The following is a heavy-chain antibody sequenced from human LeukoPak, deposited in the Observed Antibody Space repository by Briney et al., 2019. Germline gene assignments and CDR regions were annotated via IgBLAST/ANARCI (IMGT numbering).Heavy chain of an antibody. D-gene: IGHD5-12*01. Sequence: SETLSLTCTVSGDSINSYYWGWIRQPPGKGLEWIGYIYYRGSTSYNPSLKSRVTISVDTSKNHFSLKLTSVTAADTAVYYCAREDDSGYDWFDPWGQGTLVTVSS. CDR2: IYYRGST. J-gene: IGHJ5*02. CDR3: AREDDSGYDWFDP. CDR1: GDSINSYY. V-gene: IGHV4-59*01.